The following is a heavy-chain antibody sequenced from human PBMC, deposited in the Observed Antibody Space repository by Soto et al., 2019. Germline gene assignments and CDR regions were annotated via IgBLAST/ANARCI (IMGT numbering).Heavy chain of an antibody. Sequence: SETLSLTCTVSGGSISSYYWSWIRQPPGKGPEWIGYIYYSGSTNYNPSLKSRVTISVDTSKNQFSLKLSSVTAADTAVYYCARAPRGNYGYPSYFDYWGQGTLVTVSS. J-gene: IGHJ4*02. V-gene: IGHV4-59*01. CDR2: IYYSGST. D-gene: IGHD3-10*01. CDR1: GGSISSYY. CDR3: ARAPRGNYGYPSYFDY.